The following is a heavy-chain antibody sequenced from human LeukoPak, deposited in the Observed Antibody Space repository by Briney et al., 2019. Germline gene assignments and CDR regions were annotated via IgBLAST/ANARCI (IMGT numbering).Heavy chain of an antibody. CDR2: ISWNSGSI. J-gene: IGHJ3*02. V-gene: IGHV3-9*01. CDR3: AKDISSGGSDTAMVSDAFDI. Sequence: GRSLRLSCAASGFTFDDYAMHWVRQAPGKGLEWVSGISWNSGSIGYADSVKGRFTISRDNAKNPLYLQMNSLRAEDTALYYCAKDISSGGSDTAMVSDAFDIWGQGTMVTVSS. CDR1: GFTFDDYA. D-gene: IGHD5-18*01.